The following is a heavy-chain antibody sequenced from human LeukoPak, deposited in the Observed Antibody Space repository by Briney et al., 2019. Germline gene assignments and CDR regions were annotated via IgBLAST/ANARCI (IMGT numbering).Heavy chain of an antibody. CDR1: GFTFSDYS. D-gene: IGHD2-2*01. Sequence: GGSLRLSCGASGFTFSDYSMHWVRQAPGKGLAWVASITSAGGYTYYADSVKGRFTISRDNAQNSLFLQMNSLRAGDTAVYFCATSGGFVLPNAITGNWYMDVWGRGTAVTVSS. J-gene: IGHJ6*03. CDR2: ITSAGGYT. CDR3: ATSGGFVLPNAITGNWYMDV. V-gene: IGHV3-21*01.